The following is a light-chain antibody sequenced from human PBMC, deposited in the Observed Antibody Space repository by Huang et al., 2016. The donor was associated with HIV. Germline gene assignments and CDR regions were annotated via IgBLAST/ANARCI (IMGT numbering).Light chain of an antibody. CDR1: QGIRNS. CDR3: QQYYSTPPIT. Sequence: DIQMTQSPSSLSASVGDRVTITCRASQGIRNSLAWYQQKPGKAPKLLLYAASRLKSGVPSRFSGSGSGTDYTLTISSLQPEDFATYYGQQYYSTPPITFGRGTRLEIK. CDR2: AAS. J-gene: IGKJ5*01. V-gene: IGKV1-NL1*01.